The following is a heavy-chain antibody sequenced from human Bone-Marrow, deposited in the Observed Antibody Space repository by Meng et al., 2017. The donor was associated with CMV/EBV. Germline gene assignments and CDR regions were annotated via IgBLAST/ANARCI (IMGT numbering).Heavy chain of an antibody. J-gene: IGHJ3*02. CDR2: IIPILGIA. D-gene: IGHD2-2*01. Sequence: SVKVSCKASGGTFSSYAISWVRQAPGQGLEWMGGIIPILGIANYAQKFQGRVTITADKSTSTAYMELSSLRSDDTAVYYCAREGGIVVVPPDALDIWGQGTMVTVSS. CDR1: GGTFSSYA. V-gene: IGHV1-69*10. CDR3: AREGGIVVVPPDALDI.